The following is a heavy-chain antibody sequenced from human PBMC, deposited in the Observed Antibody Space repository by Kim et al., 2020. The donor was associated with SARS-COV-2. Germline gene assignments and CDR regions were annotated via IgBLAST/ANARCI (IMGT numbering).Heavy chain of an antibody. V-gene: IGHV4-59*09. Sequence: GITNYNPSLTSRVTVSVDASKNQCSLNLSSVTAADTAVYYCVRGAVAGTWGQGTLVTVSS. CDR3: VRGAVAGT. D-gene: IGHD6-19*01. CDR2: GIT. J-gene: IGHJ4*02.